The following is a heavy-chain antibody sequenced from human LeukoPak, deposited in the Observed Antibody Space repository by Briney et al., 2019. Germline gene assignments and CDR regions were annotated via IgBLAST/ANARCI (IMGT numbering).Heavy chain of an antibody. V-gene: IGHV1-24*01. Sequence: ASVKVSCKVSGYTLTELSMHWVRQAPGKGLECRGGFDPEDGETIYAQKFQGRVTMTEDTSTDTAYMELSSLRSEDTAVYYCATEVVVVPAAMVYYYGMDVWGQGTTVTVSS. CDR3: ATEVVVVPAAMVYYYGMDV. D-gene: IGHD2-2*01. CDR1: GYTLTELS. J-gene: IGHJ6*02. CDR2: FDPEDGET.